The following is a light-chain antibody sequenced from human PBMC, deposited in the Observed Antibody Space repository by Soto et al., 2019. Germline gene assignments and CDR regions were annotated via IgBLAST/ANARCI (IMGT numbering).Light chain of an antibody. Sequence: DIQLTQSPSFPSASVGDRVTITYRASQGIGSYLAWYQQRPGKAPKLLIYAASTLQSGVPSRFSGSGSGTEFTLTISSLQPEDFGTYYCQQLSDYPITFGQGTRLEIK. CDR2: AAS. CDR3: QQLSDYPIT. CDR1: QGIGSY. V-gene: IGKV1-9*01. J-gene: IGKJ5*01.